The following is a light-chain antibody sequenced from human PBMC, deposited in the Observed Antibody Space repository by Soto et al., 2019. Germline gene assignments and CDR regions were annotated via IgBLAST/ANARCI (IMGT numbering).Light chain of an antibody. CDR2: DTS. Sequence: VMTPSAATMSVAPGERGSLCCRASQSVGVNLAWYQHKPGQAPRLLIYDTSTRATGVPTRFSGSRSGAEFTLTINSLQSEDFAVYYCQPYNNWPLTFGRGTKVDIK. J-gene: IGKJ4*01. CDR1: QSVGVN. V-gene: IGKV3-15*01. CDR3: QPYNNWPLT.